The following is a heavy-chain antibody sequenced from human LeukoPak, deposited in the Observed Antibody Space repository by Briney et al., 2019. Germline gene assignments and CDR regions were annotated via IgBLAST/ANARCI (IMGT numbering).Heavy chain of an antibody. CDR3: ATGEDYQYYFDC. Sequence: PGGSLRLSCAASGFTFSSYAMSWVRQAPGKGLEWVSAISGSGGSTYYADSVKGRFTISRDNSKNTLYLQMNSLRAEDTAVYYCATGEDYQYYFDCWGQGTLVTVSS. V-gene: IGHV3-23*01. D-gene: IGHD3-10*01. CDR1: GFTFSSYA. CDR2: ISGSGGST. J-gene: IGHJ4*02.